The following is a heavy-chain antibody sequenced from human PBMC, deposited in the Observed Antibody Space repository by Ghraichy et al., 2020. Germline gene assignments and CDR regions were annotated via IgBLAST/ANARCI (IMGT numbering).Heavy chain of an antibody. CDR3: ARLRRTGGNFDY. V-gene: IGHV4-59*08. Sequence: SETLSLTCTVSGGPISSYYWSWIRQPPGKGLEWIGYIYYSGSTNYNPSLKSRVTISVDTSKNQFSLKLSSVTAADTAVYYCARLRRTGGNFDYWGQGTLVTVSS. D-gene: IGHD3/OR15-3a*01. CDR2: IYYSGST. J-gene: IGHJ4*02. CDR1: GGPISSYY.